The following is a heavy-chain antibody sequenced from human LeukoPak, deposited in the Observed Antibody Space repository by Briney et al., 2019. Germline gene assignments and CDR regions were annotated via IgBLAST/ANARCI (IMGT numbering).Heavy chain of an antibody. CDR3: ARPVYARYYFDF. V-gene: IGHV4-34*01. Sequence: PSETLSLTCAVYGGSFSGYSWSWIRPPPGKGLEWIGEINHSGSTNYNPSLKSRVPISADTSKNQSSLKLSSVTAADTAVYYCARPVYARYYFDFWGQGTLVTVSS. J-gene: IGHJ4*02. D-gene: IGHD2-8*01. CDR2: INHSGST. CDR1: GGSFSGYS.